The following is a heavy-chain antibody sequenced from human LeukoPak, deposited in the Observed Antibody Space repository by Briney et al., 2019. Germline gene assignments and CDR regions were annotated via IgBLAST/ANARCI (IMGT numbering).Heavy chain of an antibody. Sequence: GRSLRLSCAASGFTFRAYAMHWVRQAPGKGLEWLAVISNDGTIQYYADSVKGRFTISRDNSKNTLYLQMNSLRAEDTAVYYCAKTKIVVYYFDYWGQGTLVTVSS. D-gene: IGHD1-26*01. CDR2: ISNDGTIQ. CDR3: AKTKIVVYYFDY. CDR1: GFTFRAYA. J-gene: IGHJ4*02. V-gene: IGHV3-30*04.